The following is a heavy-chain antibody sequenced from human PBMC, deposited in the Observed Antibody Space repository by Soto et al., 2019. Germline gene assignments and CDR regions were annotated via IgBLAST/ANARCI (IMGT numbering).Heavy chain of an antibody. J-gene: IGHJ6*02. V-gene: IGHV3-9*01. CDR2: TSWDGGEV. CDR3: AKDGDSNLEGSILGAVGV. Sequence: EVQLVESGGGSVQPGRSLRLSCVASGFTFDDYAMHWVRQAPGKGLEWVAGTSWDGGEVDYAESIKGRFTISRDNTKNSLCLQMNSLRADDTALYYCAKDGDSNLEGSILGAVGVWGQGTTVSVSS. CDR1: GFTFDDYA. D-gene: IGHD4-17*01.